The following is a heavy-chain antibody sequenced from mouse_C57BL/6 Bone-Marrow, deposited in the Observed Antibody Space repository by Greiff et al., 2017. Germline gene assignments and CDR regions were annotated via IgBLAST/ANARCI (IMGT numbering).Heavy chain of an antibody. CDR2: IHPNSGST. CDR3: AAGYYFDY. Sequence: QVQLKQPGAELVKPGASVKLSCKASGYTFTSYWMHWVKQRPGQGLEWIGMIHPNSGSTNYNEKFKSKATLTVDKSSSTACMQHSSLTSGDSAVYYCAAGYYFDYWGQGTTLTGSS. J-gene: IGHJ2*01. D-gene: IGHD3-1*01. V-gene: IGHV1-64*01. CDR1: GYTFTSYW.